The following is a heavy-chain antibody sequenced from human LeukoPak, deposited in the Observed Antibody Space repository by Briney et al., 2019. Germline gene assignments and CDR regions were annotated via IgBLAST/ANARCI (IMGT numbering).Heavy chain of an antibody. D-gene: IGHD1-26*01. J-gene: IGHJ4*02. V-gene: IGHV3-15*01. CDR2: IKSNTDGGTT. CDR1: GVTFSNAW. CDR3: TAIGSYGSLFDY. Sequence: GGSLRLSCAASGVTFSNAWMSWVRRGPGGGLEWVGRIKSNTDGGTTDYAAPVKGRFTVSRDDSKDTLYLQMNSLKTEDTAVYFCTAIGSYGSLFDYWGQGTLVTVSS.